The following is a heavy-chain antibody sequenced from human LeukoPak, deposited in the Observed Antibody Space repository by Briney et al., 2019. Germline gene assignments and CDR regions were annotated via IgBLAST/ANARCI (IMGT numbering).Heavy chain of an antibody. CDR3: ARGVTCFYYYYYMDF. Sequence: GASVKVSCNASGYTFTGYYIHWVRQAPGQGLEWMGWINLNSGDTNYEEEFQGEVTITRDTYISTAYNELSRLRSDDTAVYYYARGVTCFYYYYYMDFWGKGTTVTVSS. D-gene: IGHD3-16*01. V-gene: IGHV1-2*02. CDR1: GYTFTGYY. J-gene: IGHJ6*03. CDR2: INLNSGDT.